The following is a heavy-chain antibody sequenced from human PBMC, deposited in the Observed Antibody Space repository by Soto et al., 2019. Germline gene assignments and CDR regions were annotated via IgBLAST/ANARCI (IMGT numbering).Heavy chain of an antibody. Sequence: GGSLRLSCAASGFTFSSYDMHWGRQATGKGLEWVSAIGTAGDTYYPGSVKGRFTISRENAKNSLYLQMNSLRAGDTAVYYCARGHRGVKDRYFDYWGQGTLVT. V-gene: IGHV3-13*01. CDR3: ARGHRGVKDRYFDY. D-gene: IGHD3-10*01. CDR1: GFTFSSYD. CDR2: IGTAGDT. J-gene: IGHJ4*02.